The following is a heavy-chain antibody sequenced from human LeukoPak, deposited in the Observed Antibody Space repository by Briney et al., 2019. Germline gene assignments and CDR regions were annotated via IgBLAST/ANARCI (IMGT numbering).Heavy chain of an antibody. J-gene: IGHJ3*02. V-gene: IGHV3-21*01. CDR3: ARGSRFGVVERDAFDI. CDR1: GFPLSSYA. D-gene: IGHD3-3*01. Sequence: GGSLRLSCAASGFPLSSYAMSWVRQVPGKGLEWVSSISISSNYIYYTDSVKGRFTISRDNAKNSLYLQMNSLRAEDTAVYYCARGSRFGVVERDAFDIWGQGTMVTVSS. CDR2: ISISSNYI.